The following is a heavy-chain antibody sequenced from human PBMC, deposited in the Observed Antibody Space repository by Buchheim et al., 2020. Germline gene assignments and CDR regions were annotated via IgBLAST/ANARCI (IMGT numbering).Heavy chain of an antibody. CDR3: AKDRGLAAAMYSRGMDV. Sequence: QVQLVESGGGVVRPGRSLRLSCAASGFTFSSYGMHWVRQAPGKGLEWVAVISYDGSNKYYADSVKGRFTISRDNSKNTLYLQMNSLRAEDTAVYYCAKDRGLAAAMYSRGMDVWGQGTT. J-gene: IGHJ6*02. V-gene: IGHV3-30*18. CDR2: ISYDGSNK. D-gene: IGHD6-13*01. CDR1: GFTFSSYG.